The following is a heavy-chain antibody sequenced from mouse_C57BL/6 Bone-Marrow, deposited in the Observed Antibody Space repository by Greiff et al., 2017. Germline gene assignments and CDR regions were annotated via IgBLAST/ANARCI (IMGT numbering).Heavy chain of an antibody. CDR1: GYTFTSYG. Sequence: LEESGAELARPGASVKLSCKASGYTFTSYGISWVKQRTGQGLEWIGEIYPRSGNTYYNEKFKGKATLTADKSSSTAYMELRSLTSEDSAVYFCADGFHWYFDVWGTGTTVTVSS. V-gene: IGHV1-81*01. J-gene: IGHJ1*03. CDR3: ADGFHWYFDV. D-gene: IGHD2-3*01. CDR2: IYPRSGNT.